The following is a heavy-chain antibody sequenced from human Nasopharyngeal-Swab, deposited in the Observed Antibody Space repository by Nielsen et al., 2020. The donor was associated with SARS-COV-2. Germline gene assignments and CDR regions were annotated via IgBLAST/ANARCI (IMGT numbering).Heavy chain of an antibody. CDR2: IGAYNGNT. CDR1: GYIFTSYD. Sequence: ASVKVSCKASGYIFTSYDISWVRQARGPGLEWMGWIGAYNGNTNYAQKFQDRVTMTTDTSTSTVYMELRSLRSDDTAVYYCARHGMAEDYWGQGTLVTVSS. CDR3: ARHGMAEDY. J-gene: IGHJ4*02. D-gene: IGHD5-24*01. V-gene: IGHV1-18*01.